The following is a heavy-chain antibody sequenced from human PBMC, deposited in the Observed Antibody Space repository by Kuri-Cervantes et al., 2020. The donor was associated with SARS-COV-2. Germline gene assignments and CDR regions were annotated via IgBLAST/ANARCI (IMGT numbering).Heavy chain of an antibody. V-gene: IGHV1-18*04. CDR1: DYTFTSYG. J-gene: IGHJ6*02. D-gene: IGHD6-6*01. Sequence: ASVKVSCKASDYTFTSYGISWVRQAPGQGLEWMGWISAYNGNTNYAQKLQGRVTMTTDTSTSTAYMELRSLRSDDTAVYYCARGSSSSSNYYYYGMDVWGQGTTVTVSS. CDR2: ISAYNGNT. CDR3: ARGSSSSSNYYYYGMDV.